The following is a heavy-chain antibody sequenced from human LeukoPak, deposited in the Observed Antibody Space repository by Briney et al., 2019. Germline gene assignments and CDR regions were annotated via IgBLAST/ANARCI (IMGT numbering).Heavy chain of an antibody. V-gene: IGHV4-59*08. CDR2: IYHSGST. CDR1: GGSISSYY. D-gene: IGHD6-13*01. J-gene: IGHJ4*02. CDR3: ARRGYSSQIDY. Sequence: SETLSLTCTVPGGSISSYYWSWIRQPPGKGLEWIGHIYHSGSTNYNPSLKSRVTISVDTSKNQFSLKLSSVTAADTAVYYCARRGYSSQIDYWGQGTLVTVSS.